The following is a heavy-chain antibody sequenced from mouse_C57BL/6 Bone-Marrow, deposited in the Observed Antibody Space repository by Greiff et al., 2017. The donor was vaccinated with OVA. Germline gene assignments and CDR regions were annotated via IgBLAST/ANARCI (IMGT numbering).Heavy chain of an antibody. V-gene: IGHV1-63*01. CDR2: IYPGGGYT. Sequence: QVQLKESGAELVRPGTSVKMSCKASGYTFTNYWIGWAKQRPGHGLEWIGDIYPGGGYTNYNEKFKGKATLTADKSSSTAYMQFSSLTSEDSAIDYCARRGNGGVYYAMDYWGQGTSVTVSS. CDR3: ARRGNGGVYYAMDY. CDR1: GYTFTNYW. J-gene: IGHJ4*01. D-gene: IGHD2-1*01.